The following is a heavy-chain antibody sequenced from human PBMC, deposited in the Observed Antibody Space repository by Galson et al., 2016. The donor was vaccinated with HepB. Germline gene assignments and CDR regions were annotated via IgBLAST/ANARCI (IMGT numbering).Heavy chain of an antibody. Sequence: SLRLSCAGSGFSFSDYAMTWVRQAPGKGLEWVSSINGGDNGGGIGPYYADSVKGRFTISRDNSKNTLYLQMNSLRAEDTAVYFCTRDAGFYGGNSPPDSWGQGTLVTVPS. CDR1: GFSFSDYA. D-gene: IGHD4-23*01. V-gene: IGHV3-23*01. J-gene: IGHJ4*02. CDR3: TRDAGFYGGNSPPDS. CDR2: INGGDNGGGIGP.